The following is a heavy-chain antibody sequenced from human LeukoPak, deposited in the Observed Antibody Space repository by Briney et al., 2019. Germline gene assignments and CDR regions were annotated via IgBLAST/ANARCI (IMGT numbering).Heavy chain of an antibody. Sequence: PSETLSLTCTVSGASISSYYWNWIRQPAGKGLEWIGRIYTSGSTDYNPSLKSRVTMSVDSSKNQFSLKLSSVTAADTAAYYCATGAYCGGDCFDAFDIWGQGTMVTISS. D-gene: IGHD2-21*01. J-gene: IGHJ3*02. CDR2: IYTSGST. V-gene: IGHV4-4*07. CDR3: ATGAYCGGDCFDAFDI. CDR1: GASISSYY.